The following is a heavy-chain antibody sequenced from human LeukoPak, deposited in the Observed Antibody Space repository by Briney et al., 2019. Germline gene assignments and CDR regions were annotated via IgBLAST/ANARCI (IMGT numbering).Heavy chain of an antibody. Sequence: PSETLSLTCTVSGASISSYYWNWIRQPAGKGLEWIGRIYTSGSTDYNPSLKSRVTMSVDSSKNQFSLKLSSVTAADTAAYYCATGAYCGGDCFDAFDIWGQGTMVTISS. D-gene: IGHD2-21*01. J-gene: IGHJ3*02. CDR2: IYTSGST. V-gene: IGHV4-4*07. CDR3: ATGAYCGGDCFDAFDI. CDR1: GASISSYY.